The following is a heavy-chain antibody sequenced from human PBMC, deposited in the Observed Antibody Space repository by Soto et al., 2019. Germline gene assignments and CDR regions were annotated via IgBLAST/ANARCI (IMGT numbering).Heavy chain of an antibody. CDR3: VRENSDFDY. D-gene: IGHD6-13*01. CDR1: GYTFRNFG. CDR2: ISAYNANA. Sequence: QIPLLQSGAEVKKPGASVKVTCKASGYTFRNFGISWLRQAPGQGLEWMGWISAYNANANYAQKFQGRLTMTADTSTSTAYMELRSLSSDDTAVHYSVRENSDFDYWGQGTLVNVSS. J-gene: IGHJ4*02. V-gene: IGHV1-18*01.